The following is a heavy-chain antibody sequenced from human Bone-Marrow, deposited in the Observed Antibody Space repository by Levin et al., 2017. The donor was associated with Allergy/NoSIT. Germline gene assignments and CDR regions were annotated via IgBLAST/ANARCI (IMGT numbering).Heavy chain of an antibody. J-gene: IGHJ4*02. Sequence: GGSLRLSCAASGFTFSRFWMNWVRQAPGKGLEWVATIHSDAFERYYADSVKDRFTISRDNAKNSLFLQMNNLRAEDTAFYFCVSGAGWLPDYWGQGTLVTVSS. CDR3: VSGAGWLPDY. CDR1: GFTFSRFW. V-gene: IGHV3-7*01. CDR2: IHSDAFER. D-gene: IGHD5-12*01.